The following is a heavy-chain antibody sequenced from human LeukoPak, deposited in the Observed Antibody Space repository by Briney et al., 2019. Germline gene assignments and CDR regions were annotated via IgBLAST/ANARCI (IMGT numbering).Heavy chain of an antibody. J-gene: IGHJ3*02. Sequence: GGSLRLSCAASGFTFSSYGMHWVRQAPGKGLEWVAFIRYDGSNKYYADSVKGRFTISRDNSKNTLYLQMNSLRAEDTAVYYCAKDQSYDFWSGYYPGALDIWGQGTMVTVSS. CDR1: GFTFSSYG. V-gene: IGHV3-30*02. CDR2: IRYDGSNK. D-gene: IGHD3-3*01. CDR3: AKDQSYDFWSGYYPGALDI.